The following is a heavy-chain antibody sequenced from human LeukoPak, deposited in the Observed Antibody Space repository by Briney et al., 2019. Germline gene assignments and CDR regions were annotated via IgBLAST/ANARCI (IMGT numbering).Heavy chain of an antibody. V-gene: IGHV1-8*02. J-gene: IGHJ4*02. D-gene: IGHD6-13*01. CDR3: ARPHRSSWFSFDY. CDR1: GGTFNNYA. Sequence: ASVKVSCKASGGTFNNYAINWLRQAPGQGPEWMGWMKPNSAKTGYAQKFQGRVTMTHNTSINTAYMELSSLTSEDTAVYYCARPHRSSWFSFDYWGQGSLVTVSS. CDR2: MKPNSAKT.